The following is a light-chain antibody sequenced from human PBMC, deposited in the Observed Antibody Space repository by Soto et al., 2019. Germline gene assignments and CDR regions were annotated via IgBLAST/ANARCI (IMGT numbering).Light chain of an antibody. CDR1: QSISSY. CDR2: AAS. Sequence: IQMTQSPSSLSASVGDRVTITCRASQSISSYLNWYQQKPGKAPKLLIYAASSLQSGVPSRFSGSGSGTDFTLTISSLQPEDFATYYCQQYNNFFPWAFGQGTKVDIK. J-gene: IGKJ1*01. V-gene: IGKV1-39*01. CDR3: QQYNNFFPWA.